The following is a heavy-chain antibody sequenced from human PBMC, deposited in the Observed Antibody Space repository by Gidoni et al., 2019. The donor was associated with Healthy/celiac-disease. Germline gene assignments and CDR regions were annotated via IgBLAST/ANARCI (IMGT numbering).Heavy chain of an antibody. J-gene: IGHJ4*02. Sequence: GLEWIGEINHSGSTNYNPSLKSRVTISVDTSKNQFSLKLSSVTAAATAVYYCARRRGYSYGYGRYFDYWGQGTLVTVSS. CDR2: INHSGST. V-gene: IGHV4-34*01. D-gene: IGHD5-18*01. CDR3: ARRRGYSYGYGRYFDY.